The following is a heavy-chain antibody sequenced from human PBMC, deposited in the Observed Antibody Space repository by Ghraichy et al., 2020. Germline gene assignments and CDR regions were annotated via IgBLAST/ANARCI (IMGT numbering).Heavy chain of an antibody. CDR1: GGSISSSGYY. J-gene: IGHJ5*02. CDR2: IYYSGST. V-gene: IGHV4-39*01. CDR3: TNILCTGSTCPYNWFDP. D-gene: IGHD2-15*01. Sequence: SETLSLTCTVSGGSISSSGYYWGWVRQPPGKGLEWIGSIYYSGSTFYNPSLKSRVTISVDTSKNQFSLKLSSVTAADTAVYYCTNILCTGSTCPYNWFDPWGQGTLVTVSS.